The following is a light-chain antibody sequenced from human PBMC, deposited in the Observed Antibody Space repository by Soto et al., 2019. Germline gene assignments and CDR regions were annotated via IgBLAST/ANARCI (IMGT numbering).Light chain of an antibody. CDR3: QQSYSTPLT. Sequence: EIHMTDSPASLSASVLDRVSITFRASQTISTYLNWYQQKPGKAPRLLIYDASSLLSGVPSRFSGSGSGTDFTLTIASLQPEDFATYSCQQSYSTPLTFGGGTKVDNK. V-gene: IGKV1-39*01. CDR1: QTISTY. CDR2: DAS. J-gene: IGKJ4*01.